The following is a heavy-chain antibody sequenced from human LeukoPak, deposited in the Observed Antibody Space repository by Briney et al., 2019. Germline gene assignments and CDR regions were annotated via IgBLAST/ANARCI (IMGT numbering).Heavy chain of an antibody. CDR1: GASISDYY. D-gene: IGHD2-2*01. CDR3: ARYPDIVVVPAAVDAFDI. J-gene: IGHJ3*02. V-gene: IGHV4-59*01. CDR2: IYYSGNT. Sequence: SETLSLTCTVSGASISDYYWSWIRQPPGKGLEWIGYIYYSGNTNYNPSLKSRATMSVDTSKSQFSLKLTSVTAADTAVYYCARYPDIVVVPAAVDAFDIWGQGTMVTVSS.